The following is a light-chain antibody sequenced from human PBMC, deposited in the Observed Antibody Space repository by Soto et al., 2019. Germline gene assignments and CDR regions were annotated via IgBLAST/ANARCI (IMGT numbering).Light chain of an antibody. V-gene: IGLV2-14*01. J-gene: IGLJ1*01. Sequence: QSALTQPASVSGSPGQSITISCTGTSSDVGGYNYVSWYQQHPGKAPKLMIYDVTNRPSGVSNRFSGSKSGNTASLTIAGLQDEDEADYYCSSYTGSSLYVFRTGTKLTVL. CDR1: SSDVGGYNY. CDR2: DVT. CDR3: SSYTGSSLYV.